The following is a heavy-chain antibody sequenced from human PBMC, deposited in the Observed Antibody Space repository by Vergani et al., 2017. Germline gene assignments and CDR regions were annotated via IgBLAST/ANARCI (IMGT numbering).Heavy chain of an antibody. Sequence: QVQLVQSGAEVKKPGSSVKVSCKASGGTFSSYAISWVRQAPGQGLEWMGGIIPLFGTANYAQKFQGRVTITADESTSTAYMELSSLRSEDTALYYCARKAYSSNVFDYWGQGTMVTVSS. D-gene: IGHD6-13*01. CDR1: GGTFSSYA. CDR2: IIPLFGTA. J-gene: IGHJ4*02. CDR3: ARKAYSSNVFDY. V-gene: IGHV1-69*01.